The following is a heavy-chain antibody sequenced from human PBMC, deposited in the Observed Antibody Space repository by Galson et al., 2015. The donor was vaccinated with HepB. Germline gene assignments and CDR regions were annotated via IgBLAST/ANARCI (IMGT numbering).Heavy chain of an antibody. CDR1: GYTFTSYA. Sequence: SVNVSCKASGYTFTSYAMHWVRQAPGQRLEWMGWINAGNGNTKYSQKFQGRVTITRDTSASTAYMELSSLRSKDTAVYYCARAPSAGTKYGYYYYGMDVWGQGTTVTVSS. V-gene: IGHV1-3*01. J-gene: IGHJ6*02. D-gene: IGHD6-19*01. CDR2: INAGNGNT. CDR3: ARAPSAGTKYGYYYYGMDV.